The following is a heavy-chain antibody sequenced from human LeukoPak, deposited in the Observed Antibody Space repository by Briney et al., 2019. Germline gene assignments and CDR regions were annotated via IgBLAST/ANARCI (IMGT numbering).Heavy chain of an antibody. V-gene: IGHV3-21*06. CDR2: IGPTGSDR. D-gene: IGHD1-14*01. Sequence: GGSLRLSCTASGLTFSTSCFNWVRQAQGKGLGWVASIGPTGSDRYHAGSIKGRFTISRDNATNFLYLKMKSLRAEDTAVYYCATETNGRHYDYWGQGTLLTVSS. J-gene: IGHJ4*02. CDR1: GLTFSTSC. CDR3: ATETNGRHYDY.